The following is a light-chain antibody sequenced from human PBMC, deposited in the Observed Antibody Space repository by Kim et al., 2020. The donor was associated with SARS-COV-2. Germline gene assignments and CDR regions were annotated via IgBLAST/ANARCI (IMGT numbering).Light chain of an antibody. Sequence: DIQMTQSPSTLSASVGDRVTITCRASQSVTTWLAWYQQKPGQAPKLLIYEASSLQNGVPPRLSGSGSGTEFALTISSLQPEDFATYYCQQYDAYPRTFGQGTKVDIK. J-gene: IGKJ1*01. CDR1: QSVTTW. V-gene: IGKV1-5*03. CDR2: EAS. CDR3: QQYDAYPRT.